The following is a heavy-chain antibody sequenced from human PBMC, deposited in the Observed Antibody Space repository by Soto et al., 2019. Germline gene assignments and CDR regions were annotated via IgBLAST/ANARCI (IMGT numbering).Heavy chain of an antibody. V-gene: IGHV2-5*01. Sequence: SGPTLVNPTQTLTLTCTFSGFSLSTSGVGVGWFRQPPGKSLEWLALIYSYDDKRYSPSLESSLTITKDTSKNQVVLTMTNMDPVDTATYYSAHSGPSIAMVQGRSDYYYGMDVWGQGTTVTVPS. CDR3: AHSGPSIAMVQGRSDYYYGMDV. CDR2: IYSYDDK. D-gene: IGHD3-10*01. J-gene: IGHJ6*02. CDR1: GFSLSTSGVG.